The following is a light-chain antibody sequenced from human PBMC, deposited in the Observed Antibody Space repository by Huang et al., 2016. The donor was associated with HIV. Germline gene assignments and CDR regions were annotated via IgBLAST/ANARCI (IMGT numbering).Light chain of an antibody. CDR2: GAS. V-gene: IGKV3-15*01. Sequence: EIIMTQSQATLSLSPGEGASLSCRANQSVATNLAWYLHKPGQSPRILIFGASTRASGLPGRFSGSGSGTQFTLTVSGLQSEDFAVYYCQQYHNWPYTFGQGTKLEI. J-gene: IGKJ2*01. CDR1: QSVATN. CDR3: QQYHNWPYT.